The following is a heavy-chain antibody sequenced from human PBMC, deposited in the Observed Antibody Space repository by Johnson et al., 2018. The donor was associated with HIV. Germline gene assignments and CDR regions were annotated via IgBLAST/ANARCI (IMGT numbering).Heavy chain of an antibody. CDR3: VKERQLVRSFDI. D-gene: IGHD6-6*01. CDR1: GFTVSSNY. Sequence: MLLVESGGGLVQPGGSLRLSCAASGFTVSSNYMSWVREAPGKGLEWVSVIYSGGSTYYADSVKGRFTISRDNSKNTLYLQMNSLRPEDTAVYYCVKERQLVRSFDIWGQGTMVAVSS. CDR2: IYSGGST. V-gene: IGHV3-66*01. J-gene: IGHJ3*02.